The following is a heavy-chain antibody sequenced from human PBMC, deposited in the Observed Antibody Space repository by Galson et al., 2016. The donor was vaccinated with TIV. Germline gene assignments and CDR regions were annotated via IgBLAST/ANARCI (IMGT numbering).Heavy chain of an antibody. CDR2: IKQDGSEK. CDR3: ARRYFDL. V-gene: IGHV3-7*03. J-gene: IGHJ2*01. CDR1: GFTFSDYW. Sequence: SLRLSCAASGFTFSDYWMHWVRQAPGEGLEWVANIKQDGSEKYYVDSVKGRFIISRDNTKNSLYLQMNSLRAEDTAVYYCARRYFDLWGRGTLVTVSS.